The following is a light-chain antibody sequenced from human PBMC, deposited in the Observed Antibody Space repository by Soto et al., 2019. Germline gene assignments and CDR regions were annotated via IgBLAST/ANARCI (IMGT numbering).Light chain of an antibody. J-gene: IGKJ3*01. CDR2: GAS. Sequence: EIVLTQSPGTLSLSPGERATLSCRASQSVSSSYLAWHQQKPGQAPRLLIYGASSRATGIPDRFSGSGSGTDFPLTISRLEPEDFAVYYCQQYGSAPLFTFGPGTKVDIK. CDR3: QQYGSAPLFT. V-gene: IGKV3-20*01. CDR1: QSVSSSY.